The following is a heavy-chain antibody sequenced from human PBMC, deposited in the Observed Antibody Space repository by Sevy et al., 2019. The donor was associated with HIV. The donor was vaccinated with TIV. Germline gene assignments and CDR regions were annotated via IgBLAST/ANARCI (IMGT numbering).Heavy chain of an antibody. J-gene: IGHJ5*02. Sequence: ASVKVFCKASGYTFTGYYMHWVRQAPGQGLEWMGWINPNSGGTNYAQKFQGRVTMTRDTSISTAYMELSRLRSDDTAVYYCARAMVRGVISRFDPWGQGTLVTVSS. V-gene: IGHV1-2*02. CDR2: INPNSGGT. D-gene: IGHD3-10*01. CDR1: GYTFTGYY. CDR3: ARAMVRGVISRFDP.